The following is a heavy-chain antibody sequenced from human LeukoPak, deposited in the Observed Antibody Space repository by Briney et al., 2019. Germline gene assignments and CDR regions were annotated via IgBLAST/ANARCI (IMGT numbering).Heavy chain of an antibody. CDR3: ARDTSSGLVYYFDY. J-gene: IGHJ4*02. CDR1: GGSFSGYY. D-gene: IGHD1-26*01. V-gene: IGHV4-34*01. Sequence: SETLSLTCAVYGGSFSGYYWSWIRQPPGKGLEWIGEINHSGSTNYNPSLKSRVTMSVDTSKNQFSLKLSSVTAADTAVYYCARDTSSGLVYYFDYWGQGTLVTVSS. CDR2: INHSGST.